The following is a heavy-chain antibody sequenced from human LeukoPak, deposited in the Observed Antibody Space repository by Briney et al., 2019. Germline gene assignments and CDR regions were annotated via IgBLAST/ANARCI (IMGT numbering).Heavy chain of an antibody. CDR1: GFTFSNYA. V-gene: IGHV3-23*01. Sequence: GGSLRLSCAASGFTFSNYAMSWVRQAPGKGLEWVLGISNNGSSISYAASVKGRFTISRDNSKNTLYLQMNSLRAEDTAVYYCAREGATSMVLDYWGQGTLVTVSS. D-gene: IGHD3-10*01. CDR2: ISNNGSSI. CDR3: AREGATSMVLDY. J-gene: IGHJ4*02.